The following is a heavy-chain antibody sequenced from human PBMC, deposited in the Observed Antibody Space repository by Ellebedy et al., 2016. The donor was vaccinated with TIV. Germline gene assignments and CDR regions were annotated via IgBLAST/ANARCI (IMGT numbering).Heavy chain of an antibody. CDR2: INSDGSST. Sequence: PGGSLRLSCAASGFTFSSYWMHWVRKAPGKGLVWVSRINSDGSSTSYADSVKGRFTISRDNAKNTLYLQMNSLRAEDTAGYYGARGGGEWFGEFTPDYWGQGTLVTVSS. J-gene: IGHJ4*02. V-gene: IGHV3-74*01. CDR1: GFTFSSYW. CDR3: ARGGGEWFGEFTPDY. D-gene: IGHD3-10*01.